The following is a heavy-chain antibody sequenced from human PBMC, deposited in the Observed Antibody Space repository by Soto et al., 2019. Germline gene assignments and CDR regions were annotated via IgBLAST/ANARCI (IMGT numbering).Heavy chain of an antibody. Sequence: SETLSLTCTVSGGSISSYYWSWIRHPPGKGLEWIGYIYYSGSTNYNPSLKSRVTISVDTSKNQFSLKLSSVTAADTAVYYCARENYYYDSSGQIDYWGQGTLVTVSS. CDR2: IYYSGST. D-gene: IGHD3-22*01. CDR3: ARENYYYDSSGQIDY. J-gene: IGHJ4*02. V-gene: IGHV4-59*01. CDR1: GGSISSYY.